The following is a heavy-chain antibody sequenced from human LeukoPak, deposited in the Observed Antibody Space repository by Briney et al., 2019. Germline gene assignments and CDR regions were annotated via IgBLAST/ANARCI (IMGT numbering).Heavy chain of an antibody. D-gene: IGHD1-14*01. J-gene: IGHJ4*02. V-gene: IGHV3-30-3*01. CDR1: GFTFSSCA. CDR3: AREYHQFDY. CDR2: ISYDGSNK. Sequence: GGSLRLSCAASGFTFSSCAMHWVRQAPGEGLEWVALISYDGSNKYYADSVKGRSTISRDNSKNTLYLQMNSLRAEDTAVYYCAREYHQFDYWGQGTLVTVSS.